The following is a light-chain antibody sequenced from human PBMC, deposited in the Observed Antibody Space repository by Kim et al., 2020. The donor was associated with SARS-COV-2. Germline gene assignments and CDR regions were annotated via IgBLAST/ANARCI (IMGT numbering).Light chain of an antibody. CDR2: GAS. Sequence: LAPGERATLSCRARQSVSSSYLAWYQQKPGQAPRLLIYGASSRATGIPDRFSGSGSGTDFTLTISRLEPEDFAVYYCQQYGSSRTFGQGTKVDIK. V-gene: IGKV3-20*01. CDR1: QSVSSSY. J-gene: IGKJ1*01. CDR3: QQYGSSRT.